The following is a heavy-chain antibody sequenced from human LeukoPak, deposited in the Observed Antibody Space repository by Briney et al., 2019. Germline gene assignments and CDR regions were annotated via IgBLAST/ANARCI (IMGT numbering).Heavy chain of an antibody. Sequence: GRSLRLSCAASGFNFNDYAMHWVRQAPGKGLEWVSGISWNSGSLGYAGSVKGRFTVSRDNAKNSLNLQMNSLRAEDMALYYCVKGETAVAGGAFDYWGQGTLVTVSS. D-gene: IGHD6-19*01. V-gene: IGHV3-9*03. CDR3: VKGETAVAGGAFDY. CDR1: GFNFNDYA. CDR2: ISWNSGSL. J-gene: IGHJ4*02.